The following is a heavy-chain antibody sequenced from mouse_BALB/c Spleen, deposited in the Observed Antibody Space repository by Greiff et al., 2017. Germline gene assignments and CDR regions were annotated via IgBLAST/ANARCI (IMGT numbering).Heavy chain of an antibody. Sequence: EVKLMESGGGLVKPGGSLKLSCAASGFTFSSYGMSWVRQTPDKRLELVATINSNGGSTYYPDSVKGRFTISRDNAKNTLYLQMSSLKSEDTAMYYCARGDVWGAGTTVTVSS. J-gene: IGHJ1*01. CDR1: GFTFSSYG. CDR2: INSNGGST. V-gene: IGHV5-6-3*01. CDR3: ARGDV.